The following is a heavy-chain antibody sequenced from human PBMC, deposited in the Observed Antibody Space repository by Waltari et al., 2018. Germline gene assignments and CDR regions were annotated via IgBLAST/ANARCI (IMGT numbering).Heavy chain of an antibody. CDR3: ARAPWRGAFDI. Sequence: EVQLVESGGGLVQPGGSLSLSCAASGFTFSSYSMTWVRQAPGKGLEWVSYISSSSSTIYYADSVKGRFTISRDNAKNSLYLQMNSLRAEDTAVYYCARAPWRGAFDIWGQGTMVTVSS. V-gene: IGHV3-48*04. CDR1: GFTFSSYS. J-gene: IGHJ3*02. CDR2: ISSSSSTI.